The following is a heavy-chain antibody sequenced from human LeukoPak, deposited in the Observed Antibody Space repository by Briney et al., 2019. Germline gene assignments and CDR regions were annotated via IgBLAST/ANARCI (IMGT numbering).Heavy chain of an antibody. D-gene: IGHD5-18*01. J-gene: IGHJ4*02. Sequence: SVKVSCKASGGTFSSYAISWVRQAPGQGLEWMGRIIPILGIANYAQKFQDRVTITADKSTSTAYMELSSLRSEDTAVYYCARPPFLRGYSYGFWGQGTLVTVSS. CDR2: IIPILGIA. CDR3: ARPPFLRGYSYGF. CDR1: GGTFSSYA. V-gene: IGHV1-69*04.